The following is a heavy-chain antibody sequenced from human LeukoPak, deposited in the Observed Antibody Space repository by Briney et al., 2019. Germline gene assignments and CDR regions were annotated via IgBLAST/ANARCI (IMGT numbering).Heavy chain of an antibody. D-gene: IGHD3-16*01. J-gene: IGHJ6*04. CDR2: IYYSGST. CDR3: ASLGATRDV. CDR1: GGSISSYY. V-gene: IGHV4-59*08. Sequence: SETLSLACTVSGGSISSYYWSWIRQPPGKGLEWIGYIYYSGSTNYNPSLKSRVTISVDTSKNQFSLKLSSVTAADTAVYYCASLGATRDVWGKGTTVPVSS.